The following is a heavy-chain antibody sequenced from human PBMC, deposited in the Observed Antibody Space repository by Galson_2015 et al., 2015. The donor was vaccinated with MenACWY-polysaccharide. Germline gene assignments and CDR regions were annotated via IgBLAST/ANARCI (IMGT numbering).Heavy chain of an antibody. V-gene: IGHV3-7*01. Sequence: SLRLSCAASGFTFNKYWMTWVRQAPGKGLEWVANMKHDGSEIYYVDSVKGRFTISRDNAENSVHLQMNSLRAEDTAVYYCAREGTYTAYNFDSWGQGTLVTVS. CDR2: MKHDGSEI. CDR1: GFTFNKYW. CDR3: AREGTYTAYNFDS. D-gene: IGHD5-12*01. J-gene: IGHJ4*02.